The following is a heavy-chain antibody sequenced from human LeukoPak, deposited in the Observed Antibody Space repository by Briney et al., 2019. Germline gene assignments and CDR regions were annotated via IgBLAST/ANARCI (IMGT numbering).Heavy chain of an antibody. Sequence: GGSLRLSCAASGFTFSSYAMSWVRQAPGKGLEWVSAISGSGGSTYYADSVKGRFTISRDNSKNTLYLQMNSLRAEDTAVYYCAKVDAYYYDSSGYYYVPFDYWGQGTLVTASS. CDR1: GFTFSSYA. J-gene: IGHJ4*02. CDR2: ISGSGGST. CDR3: AKVDAYYYDSSGYYYVPFDY. D-gene: IGHD3-22*01. V-gene: IGHV3-23*01.